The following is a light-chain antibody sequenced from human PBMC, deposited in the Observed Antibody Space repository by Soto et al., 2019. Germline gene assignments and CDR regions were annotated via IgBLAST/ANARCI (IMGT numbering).Light chain of an antibody. CDR3: QKYYSAPQT. J-gene: IGKJ1*01. V-gene: IGKV1-27*01. CDR1: QGISRY. Sequence: DIQMTQSPSSLSASVGDRVTITCRASQGISRYLAWYQQKTGKVPKLLIYAASTLQSGVPSRFSGSVSGKDFTLTISSLQPEDVATYYCQKYYSAPQTFGQGTKVEIK. CDR2: AAS.